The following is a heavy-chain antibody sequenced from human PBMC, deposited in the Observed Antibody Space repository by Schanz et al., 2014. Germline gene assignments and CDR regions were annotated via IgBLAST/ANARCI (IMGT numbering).Heavy chain of an antibody. D-gene: IGHD2-2*02. J-gene: IGHJ4*02. V-gene: IGHV3-9*01. CDR3: AKVQTHTLYGGNSCFDY. CDR1: GFTFDDHA. CDR2: IGWNSGNI. Sequence: EVQLVESGGGLVQPGRSLRLSCAASGFTFDDHAMHWVRQVPGKGLEWVSGIGWNSGNIAYADSVKGRFTISRDNAKNALYLQMNSLRPEDTALYYCAKVQTHTLYGGNSCFDYWGQGTLVTVSS.